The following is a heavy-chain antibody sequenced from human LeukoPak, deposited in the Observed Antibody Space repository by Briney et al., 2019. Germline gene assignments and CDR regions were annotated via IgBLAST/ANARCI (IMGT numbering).Heavy chain of an antibody. Sequence: GGSLRLSCAASGFTFSSYAVSWVRQAPGKGLEWVSGISGSAGSTYYADSVKDQFTISRDNSKNTLCLQMNSLRAEDTAVYYCAKAQAYCSGGSCYSSFDYWGQGTLVTVSS. J-gene: IGHJ4*02. CDR3: AKAQAYCSGGSCYSSFDY. D-gene: IGHD2-15*01. V-gene: IGHV3-23*01. CDR2: ISGSAGST. CDR1: GFTFSSYA.